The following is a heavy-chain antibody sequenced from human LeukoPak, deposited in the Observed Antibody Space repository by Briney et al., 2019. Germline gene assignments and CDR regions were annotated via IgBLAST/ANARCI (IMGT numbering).Heavy chain of an antibody. CDR1: GFTFSSYA. Sequence: GRSLRLSCAASGFTFSSYAMHWVRRAPGKGLEWVAVISYDGSNKYYADSVKGRFTISRDNSKNTLYLQMNSLRAEDTAVYCCAREPSYYFDYWGQGTLVTVSS. CDR3: AREPSYYFDY. J-gene: IGHJ4*02. V-gene: IGHV3-30-3*01. CDR2: ISYDGSNK.